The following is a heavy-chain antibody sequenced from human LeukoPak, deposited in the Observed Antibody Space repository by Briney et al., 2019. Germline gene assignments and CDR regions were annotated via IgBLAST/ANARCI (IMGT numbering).Heavy chain of an antibody. V-gene: IGHV1-46*01. J-gene: IGHJ6*03. CDR1: GYTFTSYY. Sequence: ASVKVSCKASGYTFTSYYMHRVRQAPGQGLEWMGIINPSGGSTSYAQKFQGRVTMTRDMSTSTVYMELSSLRSEDTAVYYCARQAVPAAILPVPPDRYYYYYMDVWGKGTTVTVSS. D-gene: IGHD2-2*02. CDR3: ARQAVPAAILPVPPDRYYYYYMDV. CDR2: INPSGGST.